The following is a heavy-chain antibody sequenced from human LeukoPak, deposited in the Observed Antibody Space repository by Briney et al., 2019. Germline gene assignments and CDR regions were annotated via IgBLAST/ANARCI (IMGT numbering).Heavy chain of an antibody. J-gene: IGHJ4*02. CDR3: VRGSSSTWFDTGSLDH. V-gene: IGHV4-59*01. CDR2: IYYNGGT. CDR1: GDSISSYY. D-gene: IGHD6-6*01. Sequence: ASETLSLTCTVSGDSISSYYWNWIRQPPGKGLEWIWYIYYNGGTNYNPSLKSRVTISVDTSKNQFSLKLSSVTAADTAVYYCVRGSSSTWFDTGSLDHWGQGTLVTVSS.